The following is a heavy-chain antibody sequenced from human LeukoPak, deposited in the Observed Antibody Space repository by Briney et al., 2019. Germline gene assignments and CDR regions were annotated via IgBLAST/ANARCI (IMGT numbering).Heavy chain of an antibody. CDR2: IIPIFGTA. CDR1: GGTFSSYA. J-gene: IGHJ5*02. Sequence: ASVKVSCKASGGTFSSYAISWVRQTPGQGLEWMGGIIPIFGTANYAQEFQGRVTITTDESTSTAYMELSSLRSEDTAVYYCARGIGSSLIRPWFDPWGQGTLVTVSS. D-gene: IGHD6-6*01. CDR3: ARGIGSSLIRPWFDP. V-gene: IGHV1-69*05.